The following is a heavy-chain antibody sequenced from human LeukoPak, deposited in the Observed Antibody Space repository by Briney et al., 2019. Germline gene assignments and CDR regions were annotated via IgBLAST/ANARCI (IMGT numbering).Heavy chain of an antibody. J-gene: IGHJ4*02. CDR2: ISSSSSYI. V-gene: IGHV3-21*01. D-gene: IGHD3-3*01. Sequence: GGSLRLSCAASGFTFSSYSMNWVRQAPGKGLEWVLSISSSSSYIYYADSVKGRFTISRDNAKNSLYLQMNSLRAEDTAVYYCARDLPRDPRITIFGVDIDYWGQGTLVTVSS. CDR1: GFTFSSYS. CDR3: ARDLPRDPRITIFGVDIDY.